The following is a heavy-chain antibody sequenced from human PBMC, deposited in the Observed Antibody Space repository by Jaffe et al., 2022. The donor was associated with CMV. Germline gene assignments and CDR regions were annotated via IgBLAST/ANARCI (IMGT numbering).Heavy chain of an antibody. J-gene: IGHJ4*02. CDR2: ISWDGGST. CDR3: AKGLRESSGYYGLAY. D-gene: IGHD3-22*01. CDR1: GFTFDDYT. Sequence: EVQLVESGGVVVQPGGSLRLSCAASGFTFDDYTMHWVRQAPGKGLEWVSLISWDGGSTYYADSVKGRFTISRDNSKNSLYLQMNSLRTEDTALYYCAKGLRESSGYYGLAYWGQGTLVTVSS. V-gene: IGHV3-43*01.